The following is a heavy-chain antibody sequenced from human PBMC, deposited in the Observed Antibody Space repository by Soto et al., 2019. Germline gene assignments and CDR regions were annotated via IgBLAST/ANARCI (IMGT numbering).Heavy chain of an antibody. D-gene: IGHD5-18*01. CDR3: ATDRESYGTFDS. J-gene: IGHJ4*02. V-gene: IGHV3-23*01. CDR1: GFTFINYA. CDR2: ISGSGGVT. Sequence: PGGSLRLSCAASGFTFINYAMTWVRQAPGKGLEWVSGISGSGGVTYYADSVKGRFTISRDNSKNTLYLQMNSLRAEDTAVYYCATDRESYGTFDSWGQGPLVTVSS.